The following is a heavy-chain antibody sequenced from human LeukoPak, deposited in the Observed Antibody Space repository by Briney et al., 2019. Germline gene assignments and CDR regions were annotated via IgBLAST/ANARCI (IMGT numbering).Heavy chain of an antibody. CDR2: IIPIFGTA. CDR3: ARYYYDSSGSPEGGFDP. CDR1: GGTFSSYA. V-gene: IGHV1-69*05. J-gene: IGHJ5*02. Sequence: VASVKVSCKASGGTFSSYAISWVRQAPGQGLEWMGRIIPIFGTANYTQKFQGRVTITTDEPTSTAYMELSSLRSEDTAVYYCARYYYDSSGSPEGGFDPWGQGTLVTVSS. D-gene: IGHD3-22*01.